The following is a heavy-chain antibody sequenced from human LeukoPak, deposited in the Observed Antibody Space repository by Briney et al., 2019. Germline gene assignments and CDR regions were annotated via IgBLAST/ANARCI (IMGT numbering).Heavy chain of an antibody. V-gene: IGHV4-59*01. J-gene: IGHJ3*02. CDR1: GGSISSYY. Sequence: SETLSLTCTVSGGSISSYYWSWLRQPPGKGLEWIGYIYYSGSTNYNPSLKSRVTISVDTSKNQFSLKLSSVTAADTAVYYCAFYSSSSPRGAFDIWGQGTMVTVSS. D-gene: IGHD6-6*01. CDR2: IYYSGST. CDR3: AFYSSSSPRGAFDI.